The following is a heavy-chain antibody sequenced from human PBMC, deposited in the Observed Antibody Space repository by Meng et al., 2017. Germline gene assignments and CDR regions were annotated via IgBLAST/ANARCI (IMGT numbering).Heavy chain of an antibody. V-gene: IGHV3-23*01. J-gene: IGHJ4*02. CDR2: ISGSGGST. CDR1: GGSISGYY. Sequence: ETLSLTCTVSGGSISGYYWSWVRQAPGKGLEWVSAISGSGGSTYYADSVKGRFTISRDNSKNTLYLQMNSLRAEDTAVYYCAKSHLDLDYWGQGTLVTVSS. CDR3: AKSHLDLDY.